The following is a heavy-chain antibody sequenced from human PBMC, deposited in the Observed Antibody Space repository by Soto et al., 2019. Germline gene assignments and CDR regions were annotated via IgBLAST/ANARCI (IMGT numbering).Heavy chain of an antibody. Sequence: GASVKVSCKASGYTFTSYDINWVRQATGQGLEWMGWMNANNGNTNYAQKLQGRVTMTTDTSTSTAYMELRSLRSDDTAVYYCARRGGIAAAGTPVYYYYGMDVWGQGTTVTVSS. CDR3: ARRGGIAAAGTPVYYYYGMDV. V-gene: IGHV1-18*01. CDR2: MNANNGNT. D-gene: IGHD6-13*01. CDR1: GYTFTSYD. J-gene: IGHJ6*02.